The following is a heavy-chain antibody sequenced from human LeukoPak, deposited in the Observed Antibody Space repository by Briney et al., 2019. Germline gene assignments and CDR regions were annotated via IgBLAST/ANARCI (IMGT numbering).Heavy chain of an antibody. V-gene: IGHV1-69*13. J-gene: IGHJ6*02. CDR3: ARDSALLRVARYYYGMDV. CDR2: IIPIFGTA. D-gene: IGHD5-12*01. Sequence: SAKVSCKASGGTFSSYAISWVRQAPGQGLEWMGGIIPIFGTANYAQKFQGRVTITADESTSTAYMELSSLRSEDTAVYYCARDSALLRVARYYYGMDVWGQGTTVTVSS. CDR1: GGTFSSYA.